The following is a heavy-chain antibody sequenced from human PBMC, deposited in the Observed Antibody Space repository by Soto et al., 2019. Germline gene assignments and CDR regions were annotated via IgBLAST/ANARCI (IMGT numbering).Heavy chain of an antibody. CDR3: AREDDGGDSLDV. V-gene: IGHV4-30-4*08. CDR2: IHHSGSI. Sequence: PSETLFLTCTVSGGSISSDYYHWTWIRQSPGKGLEWIGYIHHSGSILYNPSLKSRVTISVDTSKNQFSLHLSSVTAADTAVYFCAREDDGGDSLDVWGQGTTVTVSS. J-gene: IGHJ6*02. D-gene: IGHD2-21*02. CDR1: GGSISSDYYH.